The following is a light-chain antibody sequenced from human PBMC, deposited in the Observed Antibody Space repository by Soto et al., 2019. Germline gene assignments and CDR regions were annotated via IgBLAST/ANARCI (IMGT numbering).Light chain of an antibody. CDR2: AAS. CDR1: QGISSY. V-gene: IGKV1-8*01. CDR3: QQHYNYPPS. J-gene: IGKJ3*01. Sequence: AIRMTQSPSSFSASTGDRVTITCRASQGISSYFAWYQQKPGKAPKLLIYAASTLQSGVPSRFSGSGSGTEYTPTTSCLQSEDFATYYCQQHYNYPPSFGPGTKVDIK.